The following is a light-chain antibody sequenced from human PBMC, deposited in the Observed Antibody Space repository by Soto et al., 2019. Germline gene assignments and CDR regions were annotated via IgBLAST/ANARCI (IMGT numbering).Light chain of an antibody. CDR2: EVR. J-gene: IGLJ1*01. CDR3: SSYTTSSTRV. Sequence: QSALTQPASVSGSPGQSITISCTGTSSDVGAYDFVSWYQQHPDKAPKIMIYEVRNRPSGVSNRFSGSKSVNTATLTISVLQAEDEADYYCSSYTTSSTRVFGTGTKVTVL. CDR1: SSDVGAYDF. V-gene: IGLV2-14*03.